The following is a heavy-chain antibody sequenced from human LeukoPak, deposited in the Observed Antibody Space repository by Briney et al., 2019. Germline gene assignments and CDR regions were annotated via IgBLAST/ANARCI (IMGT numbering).Heavy chain of an antibody. CDR2: IYYSGST. CDR1: GGSISSYY. D-gene: IGHD2-2*01. J-gene: IGHJ4*02. Sequence: SETLSLTCTVSGGSISSYYWSWIRQPPGKGLEWIGYIYYSGSTDYNPSLKSRVTISVDTSKNQFSLKLSSVTAADTAVYYCARGLVPAAGIDYWGQGTLVTVSS. CDR3: ARGLVPAAGIDY. V-gene: IGHV4-59*01.